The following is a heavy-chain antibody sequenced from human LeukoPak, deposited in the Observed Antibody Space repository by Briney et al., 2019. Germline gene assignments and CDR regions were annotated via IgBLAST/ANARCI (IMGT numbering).Heavy chain of an antibody. CDR1: GFTFSSTG. CDR3: ARDAGTAWPFDY. Sequence: GTSRRLSCAASGFTFSSTGMSWVRQAPGKGLYWVSTISGSGDNTHYAESVRGRFTISRDNSKNTMYLEMNSLRAEDTAIYYCARDAGTAWPFDYWGQGALITVSS. V-gene: IGHV3-23*01. J-gene: IGHJ4*02. CDR2: ISGSGDNT. D-gene: IGHD2-21*02.